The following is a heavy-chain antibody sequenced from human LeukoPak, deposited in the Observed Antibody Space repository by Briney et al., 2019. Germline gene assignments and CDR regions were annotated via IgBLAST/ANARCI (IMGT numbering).Heavy chain of an antibody. J-gene: IGHJ4*02. V-gene: IGHV1-2*02. CDR3: ARTIRTYSSSRSLDY. D-gene: IGHD6-13*01. Sequence: ASVKVSCKASGYTFTGYYMHWVRQAPGQGLEWMGWINPNSGGTNYAQKFQGRVTMTRDTSISTAYMELSRLSSDDTAVYYCARTIRTYSSSRSLDYWGQGTLVTVSS. CDR2: INPNSGGT. CDR1: GYTFTGYY.